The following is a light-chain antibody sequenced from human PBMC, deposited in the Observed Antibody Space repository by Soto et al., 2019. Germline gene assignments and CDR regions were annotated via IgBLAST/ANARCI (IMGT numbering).Light chain of an antibody. V-gene: IGKV1-5*01. CDR2: DAS. Sequence: DIQMTQSPSTLSAFVGDRVTITCRASQSIGSWLAWFQQKPGKAPKLLIYDASILENGVPSRFSGSGSGTEFTLTISSLRPDDFATYYCQRYNNYLWTFGQGTKVDIK. J-gene: IGKJ1*01. CDR3: QRYNNYLWT. CDR1: QSIGSW.